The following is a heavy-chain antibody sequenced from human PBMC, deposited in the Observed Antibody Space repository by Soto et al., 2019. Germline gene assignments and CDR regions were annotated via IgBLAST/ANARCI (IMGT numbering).Heavy chain of an antibody. CDR1: GITFSNYA. V-gene: IGHV3-23*01. J-gene: IGHJ4*02. D-gene: IGHD3-16*02. Sequence: GGSLRLSYTASGITFSNYAMSWVRLAPRKGLEWVSTIGTSGGRPYYADSVKGRFTISRDNSKNTLYLQMNSLRAEDTAVYYCAKDPDRYDYVWGTYRYIDHWGQGTLVTVSS. CDR2: IGTSGGRP. CDR3: AKDPDRYDYVWGTYRYIDH.